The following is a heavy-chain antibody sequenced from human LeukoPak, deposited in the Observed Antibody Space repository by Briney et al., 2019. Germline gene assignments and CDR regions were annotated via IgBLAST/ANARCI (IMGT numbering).Heavy chain of an antibody. CDR1: GGSFSGYY. Sequence: SETLSLTCAVYGGSFSGYYWSWIRRPPGKGLEWIGEINHSGSTNYNPSLKSRVTISVDTSKNQFSLKLSSVTAADTAVYYCARGLWLHPGYWFDSWGQGTLVTVSS. J-gene: IGHJ5*01. CDR2: INHSGST. D-gene: IGHD5-18*01. V-gene: IGHV4-34*01. CDR3: ARGLWLHPGYWFDS.